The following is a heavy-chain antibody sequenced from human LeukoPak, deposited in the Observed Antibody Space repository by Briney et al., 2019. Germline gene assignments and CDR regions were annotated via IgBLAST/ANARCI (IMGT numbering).Heavy chain of an antibody. CDR1: GFTFSSYG. J-gene: IGHJ3*02. V-gene: IGHV3-30*18. Sequence: GGSLRLSCAASGFTFSSYGMHWVRQAPGKGLEWVAVISYDGSNKYYADSVKGRFTISRDNSKNTLYLQMNSLRAEDTAVYYCAKKRLGDGYNSDAFDIWGQGTMVTVSS. D-gene: IGHD5-24*01. CDR3: AKKRLGDGYNSDAFDI. CDR2: ISYDGSNK.